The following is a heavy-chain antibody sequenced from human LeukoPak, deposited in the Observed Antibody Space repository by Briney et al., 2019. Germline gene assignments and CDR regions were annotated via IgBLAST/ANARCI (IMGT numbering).Heavy chain of an antibody. Sequence: PSETLSLTCTVSGGSISSYYWSWIRQPAGKGLEWIGRIYTSGSTNYNPSLKSRVTMSVDTSKNQFSLKLSSVTAADTAVYYCAREGHSSSSRPSDYWGQGTLVTVSS. CDR2: IYTSGST. V-gene: IGHV4-4*07. J-gene: IGHJ4*02. CDR1: GGSISSYY. CDR3: AREGHSSSSRPSDY. D-gene: IGHD6-6*01.